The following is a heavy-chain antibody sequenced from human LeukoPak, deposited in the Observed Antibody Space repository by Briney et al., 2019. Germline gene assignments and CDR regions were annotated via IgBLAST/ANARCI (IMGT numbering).Heavy chain of an antibody. V-gene: IGHV3-73*01. Sequence: QTGGSLRLSCAASGFTLSGSAMLCVRQAWGKGLEGVGCIRSKLNSYPTAYAASVKGRFTISRDDSKNTAYLQMNSLKTEDTAVYYCTRTAMVTGFDSWGQGPLVTVS. CDR3: TRTAMVTGFDS. CDR1: GFTLSGSA. CDR2: IRSKLNSYPT. J-gene: IGHJ4*02. D-gene: IGHD5-18*01.